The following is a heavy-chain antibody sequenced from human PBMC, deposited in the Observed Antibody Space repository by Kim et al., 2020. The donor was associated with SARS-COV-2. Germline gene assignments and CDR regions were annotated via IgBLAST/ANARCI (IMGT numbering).Heavy chain of an antibody. J-gene: IGHJ4*02. V-gene: IGHV4-39*01. CDR1: GGSISSNNYY. Sequence: SETLSLTCTVSGGSISSNNYYWGWIRQPPGKGLEWIGSIFYSGHTYYNPSLKSRVTISVDTSKNQFSLKLSSVTAADTAVYYCARPRYTNGWPIDSWGQGTLVTVSS. CDR2: IFYSGHT. D-gene: IGHD6-19*01. CDR3: ARPRYTNGWPIDS.